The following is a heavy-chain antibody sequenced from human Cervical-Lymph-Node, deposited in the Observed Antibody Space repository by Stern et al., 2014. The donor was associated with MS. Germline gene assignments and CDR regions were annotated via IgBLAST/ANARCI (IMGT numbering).Heavy chain of an antibody. CDR2: VNPNTRAT. CDR1: RYTFTAYS. D-gene: IGHD6-19*01. V-gene: IGHV1-2*02. Sequence: VQLVESGGEVKKPGGSLKLSCQTSRYTFTAYSFHWVRQAPGPGLQWIGWVNPNTRATTYAKQFRGRVTLTRDSSTDTAYMDFSLLQSDHTAVYYCAAPSTTSSASPFDYWGQGTLLTVSS. J-gene: IGHJ4*02. CDR3: AAPSTTSSASPFDY.